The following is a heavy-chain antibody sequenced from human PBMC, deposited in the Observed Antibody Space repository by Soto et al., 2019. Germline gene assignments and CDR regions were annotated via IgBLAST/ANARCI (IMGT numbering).Heavy chain of an antibody. J-gene: IGHJ4*02. CDR3: AHAYYDYIWGSYLAY. V-gene: IGHV2-5*02. D-gene: IGHD3-16*02. Sequence: QITLKESGPTLVKPTQTLTLTCTFSGFSLSTSGVGVGWIRQPPGKALEWLALIYWDDDKRYSPSLKSRLTITKETSKNQVVLTMTNMDPVDTATYYCAHAYYDYIWGSYLAYWGQGTLVTVSS. CDR2: IYWDDDK. CDR1: GFSLSTSGVG.